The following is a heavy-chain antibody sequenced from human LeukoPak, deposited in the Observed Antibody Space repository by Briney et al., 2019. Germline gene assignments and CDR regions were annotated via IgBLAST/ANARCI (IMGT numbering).Heavy chain of an antibody. CDR2: IXSSSSYI. J-gene: IGHJ6*02. V-gene: IGHV3-21*01. D-gene: IGHD6-13*01. Sequence: LILSXXASGFTFSSYSMNWVRQAPGKGLEWVSSIXSSSSYIYYADSVKGRFTLSRDNAKNSLYLQMNSLRAEDTAVYYCARGSSWSSYYYYGMDVWGQG. CDR1: GFTFSSYS. CDR3: ARGSSWSSYYYYGMDV.